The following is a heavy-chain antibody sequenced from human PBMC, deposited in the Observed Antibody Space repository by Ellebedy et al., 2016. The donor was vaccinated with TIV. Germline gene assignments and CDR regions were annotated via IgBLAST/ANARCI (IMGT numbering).Heavy chain of an antibody. CDR2: IDISDSAT. D-gene: IGHD1-14*01. CDR3: AKLGHRATPDDS. CDR1: AYSFINYW. J-gene: IGHJ4*02. V-gene: IGHV5-51*01. Sequence: GESLKISCQGSAYSFINYWIVWVRQMPGSGMEWMGIIDISDSATRYSPSFQGQVTNSADRSVTTAYLHFNSLKPSDTAVYYCAKLGHRATPDDSWGQGTLVTVSS.